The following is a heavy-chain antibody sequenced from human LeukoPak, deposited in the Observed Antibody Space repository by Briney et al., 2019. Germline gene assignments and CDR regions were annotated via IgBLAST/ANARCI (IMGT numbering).Heavy chain of an antibody. V-gene: IGHV3-30*02. J-gene: IGHJ4*02. CDR3: AKAARGAVAGYY. CDR1: GFTFSSYG. CDR2: IRYDGSNK. D-gene: IGHD6-19*01. Sequence: GGSLRLSCAASGFTFSSYGMHWVRQAPGKGLEWVAFIRYDGSNKYYADSVKGPFTISRDNSKNTLYLQMNSLRAEDTAVYYCAKAARGAVAGYYWGQGTLVTVSS.